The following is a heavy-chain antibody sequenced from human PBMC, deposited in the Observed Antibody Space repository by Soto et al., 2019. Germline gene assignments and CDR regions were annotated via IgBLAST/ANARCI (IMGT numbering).Heavy chain of an antibody. CDR2: IWYDGSNK. CDR1: GFTFSSYG. CDR3: TRDPLIAVAAYDAFDI. J-gene: IGHJ3*02. V-gene: IGHV3-33*01. D-gene: IGHD6-19*01. Sequence: ESGGGVVQRGGSPRLSCAASGFTFSSYGMHWVRQAPGKGLEWVAVIWYDGSNKYYADSVKGRYTISRDDSKNTVYLQMNSLGAEDTAVYYCTRDPLIAVAAYDAFDIWGQGTSVTVSS.